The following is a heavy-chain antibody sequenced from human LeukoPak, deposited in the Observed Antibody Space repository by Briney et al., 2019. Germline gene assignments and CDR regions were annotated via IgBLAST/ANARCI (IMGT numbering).Heavy chain of an antibody. CDR2: IRYDGSNK. Sequence: GGSLRLSCAASGFTFSSYGMHWVRQAPGKGLGWVAFIRYDGSNKYYADSVKGRFTISRDNSKNTLYLQMNSLRAEDTAVYYCAKDRRGGSGSYCDYWGQGTLVTVSS. J-gene: IGHJ4*02. D-gene: IGHD1-26*01. CDR3: AKDRRGGSGSYCDY. CDR1: GFTFSSYG. V-gene: IGHV3-30*02.